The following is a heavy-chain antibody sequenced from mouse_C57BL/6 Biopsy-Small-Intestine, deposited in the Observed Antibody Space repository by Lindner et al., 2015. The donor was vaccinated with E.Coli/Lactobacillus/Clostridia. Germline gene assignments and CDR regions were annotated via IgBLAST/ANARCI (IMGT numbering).Heavy chain of an antibody. CDR3: ATYGNFAY. Sequence: VQLQESGTELVRPGTSVRVSCKASGYAFNNFLIEWVKQRPGQGLEWIGVINPGSGGTDYNEKFKGKARLTADKSSSTAYMQLSSLTSEDSAVYFCATYGNFAYWGQGTLVTVSA. D-gene: IGHD2-1*01. CDR2: INPGSGGT. V-gene: IGHV1-54*01. CDR1: GYAFNNFL. J-gene: IGHJ3*01.